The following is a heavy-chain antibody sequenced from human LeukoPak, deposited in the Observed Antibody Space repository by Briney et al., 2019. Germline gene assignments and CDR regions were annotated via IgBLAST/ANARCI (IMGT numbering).Heavy chain of an antibody. CDR2: ISSSSTTI. Sequence: GGSLRLSCAASGFTFSIYSMSWVRQAPGKGLEWVSYISSSSTTIYYADSVKGRFTISRDNAKNSLHLQMNSLRAEDTAVYYCAKDLGYSGWYGDYWGQGTLVTVSS. CDR1: GFTFSIYS. V-gene: IGHV3-48*01. J-gene: IGHJ4*02. D-gene: IGHD6-19*01. CDR3: AKDLGYSGWYGDY.